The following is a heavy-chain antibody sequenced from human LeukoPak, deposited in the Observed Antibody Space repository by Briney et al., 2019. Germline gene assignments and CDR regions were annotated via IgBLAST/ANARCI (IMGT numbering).Heavy chain of an antibody. CDR3: ARGLVVVPAAIGYYFYYMDV. J-gene: IGHJ6*03. D-gene: IGHD2-2*02. CDR2: IYHSGST. Sequence: SETLSLTCTVSGGSISSGGYYWSWIRQPPGKGLEWIGYIYHSGSTYYNPSLKSRVTISVDRSKNQFSLKLSSVTAADTAVYYCARGLVVVPAAIGYYFYYMDVWGKGTTVTVSS. V-gene: IGHV4-30-2*01. CDR1: GGSISSGGYY.